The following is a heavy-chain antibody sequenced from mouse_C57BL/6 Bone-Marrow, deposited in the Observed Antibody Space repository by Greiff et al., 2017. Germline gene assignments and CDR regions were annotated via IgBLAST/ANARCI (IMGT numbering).Heavy chain of an antibody. V-gene: IGHV1-69*01. D-gene: IGHD1-1*01. CDR1: GYTFTSYW. Sequence: QVQLQQPGAELVMPGASVKLSCKASGYTFTSYWMHWVKQRPGQGLEWIGEIDPSDSYTNYIQKFKGKSTLTVDKSSSTAYMQLSSLTSEDSAVYYCARTPFYYGRGYWYFDVWGTGTTVTVSS. CDR3: ARTPFYYGRGYWYFDV. CDR2: IDPSDSYT. J-gene: IGHJ1*03.